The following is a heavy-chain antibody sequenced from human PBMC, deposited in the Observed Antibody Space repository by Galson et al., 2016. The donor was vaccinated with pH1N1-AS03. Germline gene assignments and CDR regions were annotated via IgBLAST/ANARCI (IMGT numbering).Heavy chain of an antibody. J-gene: IGHJ3*02. V-gene: IGHV4-34*01. D-gene: IGHD1-20*01. CDR3: ARGVDNFNVFVFEM. CDR1: GGSFSGYY. Sequence: ETLSLTCAVSGGSFSGYYWSWVRQPPGRGLEWIGEISHSGSTKYNQSLKSRVAISIHTSKNQFSLTVTSVTAADTAIYYCARGVDNFNVFVFEMWGRGTMVTVSS. CDR2: ISHSGST.